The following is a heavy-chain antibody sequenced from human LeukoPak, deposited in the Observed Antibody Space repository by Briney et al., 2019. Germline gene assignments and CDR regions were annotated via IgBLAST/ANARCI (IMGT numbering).Heavy chain of an antibody. Sequence: SETLSLTCTVSGYSISSGYYWGWIRQPPGKGLEWIGSIYHSGSTYYNPSLKGRVTISVDTSKNQFSLKLSSVTAADTAVYYCARGSHYDFWSGSWDWFDPWGQGTWSPSPQ. CDR3: ARGSHYDFWSGSWDWFDP. CDR1: GYSISSGYY. V-gene: IGHV4-38-2*02. J-gene: IGHJ5*02. CDR2: IYHSGST. D-gene: IGHD3-3*01.